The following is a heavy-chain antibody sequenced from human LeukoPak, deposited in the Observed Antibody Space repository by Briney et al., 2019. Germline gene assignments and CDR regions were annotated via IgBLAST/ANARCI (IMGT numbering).Heavy chain of an antibody. CDR1: GGSISSNNW. D-gene: IGHD6-19*01. CDR3: ARVGGSSGWYTDAFDI. Sequence: PSGTLSLTCAVSGGSISSNNWWIWVRQPPGKGLEWIGEIWHSGSTNYNPSLKSRVTISVDKSKNQFSLKLTSVTAADTAVYYCARVGGSSGWYTDAFDIWGQGTMVTVSS. CDR2: IWHSGST. V-gene: IGHV4-4*02. J-gene: IGHJ3*02.